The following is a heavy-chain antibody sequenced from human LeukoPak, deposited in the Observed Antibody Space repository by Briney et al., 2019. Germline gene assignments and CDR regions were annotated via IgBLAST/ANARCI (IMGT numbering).Heavy chain of an antibody. V-gene: IGHV3-21*01. D-gene: IGHD1-26*01. J-gene: IGHJ4*02. Sequence: GGSLRLSCAASGFTFSSYSMNWVRQAPGKGLEWDSSISSSSSYIYYADSVKGRFTISRDNAKNSLYLQMNSLRAEDTAVYYCARDSSGSYSSFDYWGQGTLVTVSS. CDR2: ISSSSSYI. CDR1: GFTFSSYS. CDR3: ARDSSGSYSSFDY.